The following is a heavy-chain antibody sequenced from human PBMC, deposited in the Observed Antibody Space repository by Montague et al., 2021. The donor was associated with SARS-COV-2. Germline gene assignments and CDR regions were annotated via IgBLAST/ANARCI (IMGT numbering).Heavy chain of an antibody. CDR2: IYYSGST. CDR1: GGSISSSSYY. J-gene: IGHJ3*02. D-gene: IGHD3-22*01. CDR3: ARVPTSYYYDSKAAPATPDAFDI. Sequence: SETLSLTCTVAGGSISSSSYYWGWIRQPPGKGLEWIGSIYYSGSTNYNPSLKSRVTISVDTSKNKFSLKLSSVTAADTAVYYCARVPTSYYYDSKAAPATPDAFDIWGQGTMVTVSS. V-gene: IGHV4-39*01.